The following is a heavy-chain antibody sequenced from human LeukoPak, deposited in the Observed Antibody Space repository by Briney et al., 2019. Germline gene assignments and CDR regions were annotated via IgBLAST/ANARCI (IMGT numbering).Heavy chain of an antibody. CDR3: AKDGTVSGSRKYYFDY. CDR2: ISGSGGST. Sequence: SGGSLRLSCAASGLTFSSYGMGWVRQAPGKGLEWVSAISGSGGSTYYADSVKGRFTISRDNSKNTLYLQMNSLRAEDTAVYYCAKDGTVSGSRKYYFDYWGQGTLVTVSS. CDR1: GLTFSSYG. V-gene: IGHV3-23*01. D-gene: IGHD3-10*01. J-gene: IGHJ4*02.